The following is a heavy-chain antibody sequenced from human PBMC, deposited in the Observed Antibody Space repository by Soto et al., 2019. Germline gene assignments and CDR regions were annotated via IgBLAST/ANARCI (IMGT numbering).Heavy chain of an antibody. J-gene: IGHJ4*02. Sequence: SETLSLTCTVSGGSISSGDYYWSWIRQPPGKGLEWIGYIYYSGVTYYDPSLKSRLTISVDTSKNQFSLQLSSVTAADTAVYYCASRYCSSSSCHYFDYWGQGTLVTSPQ. D-gene: IGHD2-15*01. CDR2: IYYSGVT. CDR1: GGSISSGDYY. V-gene: IGHV4-30-4*01. CDR3: ASRYCSSSSCHYFDY.